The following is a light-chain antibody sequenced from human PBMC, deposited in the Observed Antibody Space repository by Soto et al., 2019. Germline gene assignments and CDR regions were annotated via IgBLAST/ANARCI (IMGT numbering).Light chain of an antibody. CDR3: QQYGSSGT. Sequence: ILFARVSKTLSLPPGERATLSCRASQSVSNNYLAWYQQKPGQAPRLLIYGASNRATGIPDRFSGSGSGTDFTLTISRLEPEDFAVYYCQQYGSSGTFGQGTKVDIK. V-gene: IGKV3-20*01. CDR1: QSVSNNY. J-gene: IGKJ1*01. CDR2: GAS.